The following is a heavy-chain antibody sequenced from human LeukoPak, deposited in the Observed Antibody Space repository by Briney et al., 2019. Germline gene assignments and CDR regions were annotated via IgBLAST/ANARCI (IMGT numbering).Heavy chain of an antibody. CDR3: ARAPTRAARPSGVGRDRPYYYYYYMDV. Sequence: SQTLSLTCTVSGGSISSGSYYWSWIRQPAGKGLEWIGRIYTSGSTNYNPSLKSRVTISVDTSKNQFSQKLSSVTAADTAVYYCARAPTRAARPSGVGRDRPYYYYYYMDVWGKGTTVTVSS. J-gene: IGHJ6*03. CDR2: IYTSGST. V-gene: IGHV4-61*02. CDR1: GGSISSGSYY. D-gene: IGHD6-6*01.